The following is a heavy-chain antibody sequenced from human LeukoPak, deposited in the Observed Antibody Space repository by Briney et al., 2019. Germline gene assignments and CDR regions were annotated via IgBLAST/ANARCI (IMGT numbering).Heavy chain of an antibody. J-gene: IGHJ4*02. CDR1: GGSFSGYY. Sequence: SETLSLTCAVYGGSFSGYYWSSIRQPPGKGLEWIGEINHSGSTNYNPSLKSRVTISVDTSKNQFSLKLSSVTAADTAAYYCARGVYYYDSTEDWGQGTLVTVSS. D-gene: IGHD3-22*01. CDR2: INHSGST. CDR3: ARGVYYYDSTED. V-gene: IGHV4-34*01.